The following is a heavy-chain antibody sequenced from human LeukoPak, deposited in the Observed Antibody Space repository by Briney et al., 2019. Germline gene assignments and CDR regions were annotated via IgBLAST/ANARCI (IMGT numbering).Heavy chain of an antibody. CDR1: GYSFTSYY. J-gene: IGHJ4*02. V-gene: IGHV1-46*01. CDR3: AREGVSGSYLEY. CDR2: INPSGGST. D-gene: IGHD1-26*01. Sequence: ASVKLSCKASGYSFTSYYIHWVRLAPGQGLEWMGVINPSGGSTRYAQKFQDRVTMTRDMSKSTVYMELSSLRSEDTAVYYCAREGVSGSYLEYWGQGGLVSVSS.